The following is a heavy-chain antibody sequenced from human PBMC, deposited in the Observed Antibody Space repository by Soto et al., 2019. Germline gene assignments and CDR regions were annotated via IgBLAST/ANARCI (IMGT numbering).Heavy chain of an antibody. CDR2: MYSRGNT. D-gene: IGHD2-15*01. CDR1: GFTVSSNY. V-gene: IGHV3-53*01. Sequence: EVQLVESGGGLIQPGGSLRLSCAASGFTVSSNYMTWVRQAPGKGLEWVSVMYSRGNTYYIDSVKGRFTISRDNSKTTVHLQMHSLRAEDTAVYYCATRVAPIREEALDLWGQGTKVTVSS. J-gene: IGHJ3*01. CDR3: ATRVAPIREEALDL.